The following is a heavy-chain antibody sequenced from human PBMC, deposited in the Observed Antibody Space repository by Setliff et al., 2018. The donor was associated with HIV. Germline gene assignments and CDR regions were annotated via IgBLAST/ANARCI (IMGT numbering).Heavy chain of an antibody. V-gene: IGHV3-23*01. CDR1: GFTFSSYA. Sequence: PGGSLRLSCAASGFTFSSYAMSWVRQAPGSGLEWVSGITANDGNSYYADSVKGRFTISKDISKNTLYLQMNSLRAEDMAIYYCTKGTYSYDSSGPDYWGQGTLVTVSS. J-gene: IGHJ4*02. CDR2: ITANDGNS. D-gene: IGHD3-22*01. CDR3: TKGTYSYDSSGPDY.